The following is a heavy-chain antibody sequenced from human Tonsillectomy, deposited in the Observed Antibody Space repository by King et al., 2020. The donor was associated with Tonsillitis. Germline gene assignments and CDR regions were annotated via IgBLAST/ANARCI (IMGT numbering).Heavy chain of an antibody. CDR2: IIPILGIA. D-gene: IGHD3-9*01. Sequence: QLVQSGAEVKKPGSSVKVSCKASGGTFSSYAISWVRQAPGQGLEWMGRIIPILGIANYAQKFQGRVTITADKSTSTAYMELSSLRSEDTAVYYCARDKEYYDILTVEPGPWGQGTLVTVSS. CDR3: ARDKEYYDILTVEPGP. J-gene: IGHJ5*02. CDR1: GGTFSSYA. V-gene: IGHV1-69*09.